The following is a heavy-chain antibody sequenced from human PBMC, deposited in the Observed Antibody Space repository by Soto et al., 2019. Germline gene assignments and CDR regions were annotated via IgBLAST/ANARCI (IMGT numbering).Heavy chain of an antibody. CDR2: ISGSGGST. D-gene: IGHD3-10*01. J-gene: IGHJ4*02. V-gene: IGHV3-23*01. CDR3: AKASSAKWFGELLYSHPDY. CDR1: GFTFSSYA. Sequence: GGSLRLSCAASGFTFSSYAMSWVRQAPGKGLEWVSAISGSGGSTYYADSVKGRFTISRDNSKNTLYLQMNSLRAEDTAVYYCAKASSAKWFGELLYSHPDYWGQGTLVTVSS.